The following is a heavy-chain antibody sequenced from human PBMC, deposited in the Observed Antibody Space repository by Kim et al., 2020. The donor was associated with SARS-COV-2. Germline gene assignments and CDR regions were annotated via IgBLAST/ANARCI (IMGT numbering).Heavy chain of an antibody. V-gene: IGHV3-11*04. CDR3: ARDLSCSGGSCYLTTVDY. J-gene: IGHJ4*02. D-gene: IGHD2-15*01. CDR1: GFTFSDYY. CDR2: ISSSGSTI. Sequence: GGSLRLSCAASGFTFSDYYMSWIRQAPGKGLEWVSYISSSGSTIYYADSVKGRFTISRDNAKNSLYLQMNSLRAEDTAVYYCARDLSCSGGSCYLTTVDYWGQGTLVTVSS.